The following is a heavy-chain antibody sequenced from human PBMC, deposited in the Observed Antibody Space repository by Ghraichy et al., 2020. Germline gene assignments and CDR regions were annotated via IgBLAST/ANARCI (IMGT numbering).Heavy chain of an antibody. Sequence: GGSLRLSCAASGFTFSSYWMSWVRQAPGKGLEWVANIKQDGSEKYYVDSVKGRFTISRDNAKNSLYLQMNSLRAEDTAVYYCARDTSYYDSSGYYYGVGSWVDPWGQGTLVTVS. CDR3: ARDTSYYDSSGYYYGVGSWVDP. D-gene: IGHD3-22*01. CDR2: IKQDGSEK. CDR1: GFTFSSYW. J-gene: IGHJ5*02. V-gene: IGHV3-7*01.